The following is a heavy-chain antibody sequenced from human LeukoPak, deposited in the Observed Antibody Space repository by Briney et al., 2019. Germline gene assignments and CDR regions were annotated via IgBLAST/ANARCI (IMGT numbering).Heavy chain of an antibody. CDR1: GGTFSSYA. V-gene: IGHV1-69*13. Sequence: SVKVSCKASGGTFSSYAISWVRQAPGQGLEWMGGIIPIFGTANYAQKFQGRVTITADESTSTAYMELSSLRSEDTAVYYCARRPYFWSGYSYAFDIWGQGTMVTVSS. D-gene: IGHD3-3*01. J-gene: IGHJ3*02. CDR3: ARRPYFWSGYSYAFDI. CDR2: IIPIFGTA.